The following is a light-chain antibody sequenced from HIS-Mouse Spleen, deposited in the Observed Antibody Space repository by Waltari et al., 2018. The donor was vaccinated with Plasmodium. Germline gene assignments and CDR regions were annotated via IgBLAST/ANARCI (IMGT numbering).Light chain of an antibody. Sequence: QSALTQPASVSGSPGQSITIPCPGTSSDVGSYNLFSWYQQHPGKASKLMIYEGSKRPSGVSNRFSGSKSGNTASLTISGLQAEDEADYYCCSYAGSRVFGGGTKLTVL. J-gene: IGLJ3*02. CDR1: SSDVGSYNL. CDR3: CSYAGSRV. V-gene: IGLV2-23*01. CDR2: EGS.